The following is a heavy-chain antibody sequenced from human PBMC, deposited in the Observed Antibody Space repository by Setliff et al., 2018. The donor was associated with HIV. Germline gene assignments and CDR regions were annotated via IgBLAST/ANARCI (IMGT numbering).Heavy chain of an antibody. J-gene: IGHJ4*02. CDR1: GFTVSSNY. D-gene: IGHD3-10*01. V-gene: IGHV3-66*02. Sequence: PGGSLRLSCAASGFTVSSNYMSWVRQAPGKGLEWVSVIYGGGTTHYADSVKGRFTISRDNSKKTVYLQMNSLRVEDTAVYYCARELYREWDYWGQGTLVTVSS. CDR3: ARELYREWDY. CDR2: IYGGGTT.